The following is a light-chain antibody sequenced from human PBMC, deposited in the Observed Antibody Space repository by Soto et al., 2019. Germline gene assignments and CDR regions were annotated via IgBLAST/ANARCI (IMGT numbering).Light chain of an antibody. CDR1: SSDVGGYNY. Sequence: QSVLTQPASVSGSPGQSITISCTGTSSDVGGYNYVSWYQQHPGKAPKLMIYDVSNRPSGVSNRFSGSKSGNTASLTISGLQADDEADYYCCSYTATTTYVFGTGTKVTVL. V-gene: IGLV2-14*01. CDR2: DVS. CDR3: CSYTATTTYV. J-gene: IGLJ1*01.